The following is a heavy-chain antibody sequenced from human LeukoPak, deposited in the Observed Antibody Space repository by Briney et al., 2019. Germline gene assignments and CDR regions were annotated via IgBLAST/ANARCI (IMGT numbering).Heavy chain of an antibody. J-gene: IGHJ4*02. V-gene: IGHV4-34*01. CDR2: VNHSGVT. CDR3: ARSPTSCVSATCPVAYSGYDLDY. Sequence: SETLSLTCAVYGGSFSDYYWTWIRQPPGKGLEWIGEVNHSGVTNYNPSIKSRVTLSVDTLKNQFSLKANSVTAADTAVYYCARSPTSCVSATCPVAYSGYDLDYWSRGMLVTVSS. D-gene: IGHD5-12*01. CDR1: GGSFSDYY.